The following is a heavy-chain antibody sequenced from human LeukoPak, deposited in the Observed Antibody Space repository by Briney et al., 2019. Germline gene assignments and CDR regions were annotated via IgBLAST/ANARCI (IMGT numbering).Heavy chain of an antibody. V-gene: IGHV4-59*01. D-gene: IGHD6-6*01. CDR1: GVSISSYY. J-gene: IGHJ5*02. CDR2: IYYSGST. Sequence: SETLSLTFTGSGVSISSYYWSWIRQPPGKGLEWIGYIYYSGSTNYNPSLKSRVTISVDTSKNQFSLKLSSVTAADTAVYYCARVNIAADNWFDPWGQGTLVTVSS. CDR3: ARVNIAADNWFDP.